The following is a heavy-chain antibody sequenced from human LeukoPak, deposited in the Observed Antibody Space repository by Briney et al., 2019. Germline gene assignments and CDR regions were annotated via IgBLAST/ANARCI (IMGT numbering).Heavy chain of an antibody. CDR3: SPLVPFDY. CDR1: GFTFSSYA. V-gene: IGHV3-30*14. J-gene: IGHJ4*02. CDR2: ISYDGTNK. Sequence: TGGSLRLSCAASGFTFSSYAMHWVRQAPGKGLEWVTIISYDGTNKYYADSVKGRITISRDNSKNTLYLQMNSLRAEDTAVYYCSPLVPFDYWGQGTLVTVSS. D-gene: IGHD6-13*01.